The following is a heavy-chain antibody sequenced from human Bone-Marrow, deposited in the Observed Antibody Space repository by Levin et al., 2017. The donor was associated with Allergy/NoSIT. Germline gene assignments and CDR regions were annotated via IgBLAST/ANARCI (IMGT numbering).Heavy chain of an antibody. CDR1: GFTFSGYS. J-gene: IGHJ4*02. CDR3: AREEVGATSRLDY. Sequence: GESLKISCAASGFTFSGYSMTWVRQAPGKGLEWVSSISVSSAYIYYGDSVKGRFITSRDNAENSLYLQMNSLRAEDTAIYFCAREEVGATSRLDYWGQGTLVTVSS. V-gene: IGHV3-21*01. CDR2: ISVSSAYI. D-gene: IGHD1-26*01.